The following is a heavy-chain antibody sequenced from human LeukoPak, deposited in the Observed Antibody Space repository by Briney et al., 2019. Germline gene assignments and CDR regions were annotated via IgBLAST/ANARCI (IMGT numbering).Heavy chain of an antibody. J-gene: IGHJ4*02. V-gene: IGHV1-2*06. Sequence: ASVKVSCKVSGYNFPGYYMHWVRQAPGQGLEWMGRINPTSGGTSYAQKFQGRVTMTRDTSISTAYMELSSLRSDDTAVYYCARSRLGYCSGGACYASDYWGQGTLVTVSS. CDR1: GYNFPGYY. CDR3: ARSRLGYCSGGACYASDY. D-gene: IGHD2-15*01. CDR2: INPTSGGT.